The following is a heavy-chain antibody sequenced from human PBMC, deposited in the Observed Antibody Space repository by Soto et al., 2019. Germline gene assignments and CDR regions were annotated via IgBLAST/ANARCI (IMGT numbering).Heavy chain of an antibody. CDR3: VRGGGRGLFDP. Sequence: SLRLSCAGSGFTFGDSYMSWIRQAPGKGLEWLSYISPGSRYPAYADSVKGRFTISRDNAKRSLYLQMMSLTAEDTAIYYCVRGGGRGLFDPWGQGTMVTVSS. CDR1: GFTFGDSY. D-gene: IGHD2-15*01. J-gene: IGHJ5*02. V-gene: IGHV3-11*06. CDR2: ISPGSRYP.